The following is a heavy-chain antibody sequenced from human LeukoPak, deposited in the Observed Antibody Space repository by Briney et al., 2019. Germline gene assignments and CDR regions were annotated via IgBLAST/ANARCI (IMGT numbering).Heavy chain of an antibody. CDR1: GYTFTSYG. J-gene: IGHJ6*03. V-gene: IGHV1-69*13. D-gene: IGHD1-26*01. CDR3: ARGRPHASRLLYYYYMDV. Sequence: SVKVSCKASGYTFTSYGISWVRQAPGQGLEWMGGIIPIFGTANYAQKFQGRVTITADESTSTAYMELSSLRSEDTAVYYCARGRPHASRLLYYYYMDVWGKGTTVTISS. CDR2: IIPIFGTA.